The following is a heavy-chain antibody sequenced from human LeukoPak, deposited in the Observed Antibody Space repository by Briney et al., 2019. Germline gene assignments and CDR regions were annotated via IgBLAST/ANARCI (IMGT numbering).Heavy chain of an antibody. CDR1: GGTFSSYA. V-gene: IGHV1-69*05. D-gene: IGHD4/OR15-4a*01. CDR3: ARGERLWWSDY. J-gene: IGHJ4*02. CDR2: IIPIFGTA. Sequence: SVKVSCKASGGTFSSYAISWVRQAPGQGLEWMGGIIPIFGTANYAQKFQGRVTITTNESTNTAYMELSSVRSEDTAVYYCARGERLWWSDYWGQGTLVTVSS.